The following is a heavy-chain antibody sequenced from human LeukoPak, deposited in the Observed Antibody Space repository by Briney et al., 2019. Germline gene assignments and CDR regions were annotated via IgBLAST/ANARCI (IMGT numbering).Heavy chain of an antibody. D-gene: IGHD3-10*01. CDR2: INTHSGNS. CDR1: GYTFTSYG. Sequence: GASVKVSCKASGYTFTSYGVGWVRQAPGQGLEWVGWINTHSGNSYYAEKLQGRVTMTTDTSTNIGHMELRSLRSDDTAVYYCARVLLFGVSDYWGQGTLVTVSS. CDR3: ARVLLFGVSDY. V-gene: IGHV1-18*01. J-gene: IGHJ4*02.